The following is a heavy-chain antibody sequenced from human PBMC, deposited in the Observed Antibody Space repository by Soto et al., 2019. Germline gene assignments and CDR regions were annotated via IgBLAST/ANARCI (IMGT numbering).Heavy chain of an antibody. CDR3: ATSKYYDFWSGYHTLDY. CDR2: INPSGGST. Sequence: GASVKVSCKASGYTFAIYYMHWLRQAPGQGLEWMGIINPSGGSTSYAQKFQGRVTMTRDTSTSTVYMELSSLRSEDTAVYYCATSKYYDFWSGYHTLDYWGQGTLVTVSS. CDR1: GYTFAIYY. J-gene: IGHJ4*02. D-gene: IGHD3-3*01. V-gene: IGHV1-46*03.